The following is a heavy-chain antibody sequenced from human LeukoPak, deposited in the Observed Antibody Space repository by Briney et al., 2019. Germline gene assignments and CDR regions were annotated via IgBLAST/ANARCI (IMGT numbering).Heavy chain of an antibody. J-gene: IGHJ4*02. D-gene: IGHD6-13*01. CDR1: GGSISSYY. Sequence: SETLSLTCTVSGGSISSYYWSWIRQPPGKGLEWIGYIYYSGSTNYNPSLKSRVTISVDTSKNQFSLKLSSVTAADTYVYYCARLGIAAAQWGQGTLVTVSS. V-gene: IGHV4-59*08. CDR2: IYYSGST. CDR3: ARLGIAAAQ.